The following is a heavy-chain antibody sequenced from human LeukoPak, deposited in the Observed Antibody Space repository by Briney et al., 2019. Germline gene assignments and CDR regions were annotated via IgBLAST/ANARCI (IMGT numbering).Heavy chain of an antibody. CDR3: AKNPYDSSSFDY. CDR2: ISGSGGST. Sequence: QAGGSLRLSCAASGFTFSNHGMNWVRQAPGKGLEWVSAISGSGGSTYYADSVKGRFTISRDNSKNTLYLQMNSLRAEDTAVYYCAKNPYDSSSFDYWGQGTLVTVSS. V-gene: IGHV3-23*01. CDR1: GFTFSNHG. J-gene: IGHJ4*02. D-gene: IGHD3-22*01.